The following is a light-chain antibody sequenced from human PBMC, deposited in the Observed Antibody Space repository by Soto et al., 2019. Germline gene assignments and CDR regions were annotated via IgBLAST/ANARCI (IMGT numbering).Light chain of an antibody. Sequence: QSVLTQPASVSGSPGQSITISCTGTTSDIGSYDLVSWYQQHPGKAPKLMIYEVTKRPSGVSNRFSGSKSGNTASLTISGLQAEDEADYYCCSYAGRGNVIFGGGTKVTVL. CDR3: CSYAGRGNVI. CDR1: TSDIGSYDL. V-gene: IGLV2-23*02. J-gene: IGLJ2*01. CDR2: EVT.